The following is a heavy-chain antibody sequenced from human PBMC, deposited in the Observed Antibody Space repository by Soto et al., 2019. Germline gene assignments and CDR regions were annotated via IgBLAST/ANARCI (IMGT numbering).Heavy chain of an antibody. J-gene: IGHJ4*02. D-gene: IGHD3-10*01. CDR3: ARDGGITMVRGVITKSSGFDY. V-gene: IGHV3-9*01. CDR2: ISWNSGSI. Sequence: DVQLVESGGGLVQPGRSLRLSCAASGFTFDDYAMHWVRQAPGKGLEWVSGISWNSGSIGYADSVKGRFTISRDNAKNSLYLQMNSLRAEDTALYYCARDGGITMVRGVITKSSGFDYWGQGTRVTVSS. CDR1: GFTFDDYA.